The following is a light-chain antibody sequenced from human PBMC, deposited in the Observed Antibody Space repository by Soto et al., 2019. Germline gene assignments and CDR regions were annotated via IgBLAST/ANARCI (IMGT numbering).Light chain of an antibody. J-gene: IGLJ1*01. CDR2: DVS. CDR3: SSFRSSSTSYV. CDR1: SNEIGDSNY. V-gene: IGLV2-14*03. Sequence: QSVLTQPASVSGSPGQSLTISCPGNSNEIGDSNYVSWYQQHPGKAPKLVIYDVSNRPSGVSNRFSGSKSANTASLTISGLQAEDEADYYCSSFRSSSTSYVFGTGTKVTVL.